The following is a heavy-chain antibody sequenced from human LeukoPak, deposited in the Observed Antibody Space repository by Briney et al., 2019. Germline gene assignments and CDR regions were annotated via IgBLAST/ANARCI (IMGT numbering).Heavy chain of an antibody. J-gene: IGHJ4*02. CDR1: GFTFSDYY. CDR2: ISSSGSTI. CDR3: ARAMHSSSYFDY. Sequence: GGFLRLSCAASGFTFSDYYMSWIRQAPGKGLEWVSYISSSGSTIYYADSVKGRFTISRDNAKNSLYLQMNSLRAEDTGVYYCARAMHSSSYFDYWGQGTLVTVSS. V-gene: IGHV3-11*01. D-gene: IGHD6-13*01.